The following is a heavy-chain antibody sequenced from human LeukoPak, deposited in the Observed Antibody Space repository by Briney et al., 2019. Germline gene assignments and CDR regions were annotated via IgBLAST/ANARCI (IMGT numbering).Heavy chain of an antibody. Sequence: SETLSLTCTVSGGSISSGSYYWGWIRQPPGKGLEWIGNIYYSGSTNYNLSLKSRVTISVDTSKNQFSLKLSSVTAADTAVYYCARVSWFDPWGQGTLVTVSS. J-gene: IGHJ5*02. V-gene: IGHV4-39*07. CDR3: ARVSWFDP. CDR2: IYYSGST. CDR1: GGSISSGSYY.